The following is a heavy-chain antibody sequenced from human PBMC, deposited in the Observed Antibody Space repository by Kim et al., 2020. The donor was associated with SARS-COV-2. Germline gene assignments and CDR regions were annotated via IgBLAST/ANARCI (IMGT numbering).Heavy chain of an antibody. CDR3: ARGLSSITMMVLVCTGGIYGMDV. Sequence: SETLSLTCAVYGGSFSGYYWTWIRQPPGKGLEWIGEINHSGSANYNPSLKSRVPLSLDTSKNQFSLKLSSVTAADTAVYYCARGLSSITMMVLVCTGGIYGMDVWGQGTTVTVSS. V-gene: IGHV4-34*01. D-gene: IGHD3-22*01. J-gene: IGHJ6*02. CDR1: GGSFSGYY. CDR2: INHSGSA.